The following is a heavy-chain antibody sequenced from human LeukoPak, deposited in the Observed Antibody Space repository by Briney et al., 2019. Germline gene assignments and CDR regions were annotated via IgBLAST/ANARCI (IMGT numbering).Heavy chain of an antibody. CDR2: ISSSSSYI. J-gene: IGHJ4*02. Sequence: NPGGSLRLSCAASGFTFSSYSMNWVRQAPGKGLEWVSSISSSSSYIYYADSVKGRFTISRDNAKNSTYLQMNSLRAEDTAVYYCARVDIVLMVYAFDYWGQGTLVTVSS. D-gene: IGHD2-8*01. CDR3: ARVDIVLMVYAFDY. V-gene: IGHV3-21*01. CDR1: GFTFSSYS.